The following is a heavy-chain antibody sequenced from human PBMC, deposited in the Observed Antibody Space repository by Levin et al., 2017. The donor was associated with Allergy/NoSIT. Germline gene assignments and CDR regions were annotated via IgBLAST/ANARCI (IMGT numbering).Heavy chain of an antibody. J-gene: IGHJ4*02. V-gene: IGHV3-53*01. CDR2: IYSGGST. D-gene: IGHD1-1*01. CDR1: GFTVSNNY. CDR3: ARDRGRAGTTGGFLD. Sequence: HPGGSLRLSCAASGFTVSNNYMSWVRQAPGKGLEWVSVIYSGGSTYYADSVKGRFTISRDNSKNTLYLQMNSLRAEDTAVYYCARDRGRAGTTGGFLDWGQGTLVTVSS.